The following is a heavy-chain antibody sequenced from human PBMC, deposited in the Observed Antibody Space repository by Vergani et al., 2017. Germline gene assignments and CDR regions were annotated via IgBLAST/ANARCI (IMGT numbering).Heavy chain of an antibody. J-gene: IGHJ3*02. CDR3: AGQNGQRGYYGSGSEYREDI. Sequence: EVQLVQSGAEVKKPGESLRISCKGSGYSFTSYWISWVRQMPGKGLEWMGRIDPSDSYTNYSPSFQGHVTISADKSISTAYLQWSSLKASDTAMYYCAGQNGQRGYYGSGSEYREDIWGQGTMVTVSS. V-gene: IGHV5-10-1*01. CDR1: GYSFTSYW. CDR2: IDPSDSYT. D-gene: IGHD3-10*01.